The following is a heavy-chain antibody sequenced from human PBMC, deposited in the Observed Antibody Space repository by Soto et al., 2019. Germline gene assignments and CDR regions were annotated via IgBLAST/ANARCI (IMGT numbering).Heavy chain of an antibody. Sequence: SVKVSCKASGGTFSSYAISWVRQAPGQGLGWMGGIIPIFGTANYAQKFQGRVTITADESTSTAYMELSSLRSEDTAVYYCARADIPKVTVTTGLFDYWGQGTLVTVSS. CDR1: GGTFSSYA. CDR3: ARADIPKVTVTTGLFDY. V-gene: IGHV1-69*13. J-gene: IGHJ4*02. CDR2: IIPIFGTA. D-gene: IGHD4-17*01.